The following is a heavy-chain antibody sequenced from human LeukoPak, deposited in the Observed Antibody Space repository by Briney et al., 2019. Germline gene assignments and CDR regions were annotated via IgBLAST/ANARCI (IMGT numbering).Heavy chain of an antibody. Sequence: PGGSLRLSCAASGFTFSSYWMTWVRQAPGKGLEWVANIKRDGSEKYYVDSVKGRFTFSGDNAKNSLYLQMNSLRAEDTAVYYCARGTSGAFDRWGQGTLVTVSS. D-gene: IGHD1-14*01. V-gene: IGHV3-7*01. CDR1: GFTFSSYW. CDR3: ARGTSGAFDR. J-gene: IGHJ5*02. CDR2: IKRDGSEK.